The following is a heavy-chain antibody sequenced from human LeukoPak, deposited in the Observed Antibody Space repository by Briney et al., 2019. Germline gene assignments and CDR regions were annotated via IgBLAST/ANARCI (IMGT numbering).Heavy chain of an antibody. CDR2: IYNSGST. J-gene: IGHJ4*02. CDR1: GYSISSGYY. V-gene: IGHV4-38-2*02. CDR3: ASEIDGVVEGLWGY. Sequence: SETLSLTCTVSGYSISSGYYWGWFRQAPGKGLEWIGSIYNSGSTYYNPSLKSRVTISVDTSKNQFSLKLSSVTAADTAVYYCASEIDGVVEGLWGYWGQGTLVTVSS. D-gene: IGHD4/OR15-4a*01.